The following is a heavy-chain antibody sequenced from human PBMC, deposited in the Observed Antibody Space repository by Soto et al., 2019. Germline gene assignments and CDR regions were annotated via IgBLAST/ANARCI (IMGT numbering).Heavy chain of an antibody. Sequence: ASVKVSCKASGYTFTSYGISWVRQAPGQGLEWMGWISAYNGNTNYAQKLQGRVTMTTDTSTSTAYMELRSLRSDDTAVYYCARDDRGNSNDESPWFDPWGQGTLVTVSS. J-gene: IGHJ5*02. CDR1: GYTFTSYG. D-gene: IGHD1-1*01. CDR2: ISAYNGNT. V-gene: IGHV1-18*04. CDR3: ARDDRGNSNDESPWFDP.